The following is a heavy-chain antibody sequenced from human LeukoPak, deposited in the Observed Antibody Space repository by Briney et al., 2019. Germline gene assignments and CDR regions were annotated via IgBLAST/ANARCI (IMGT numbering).Heavy chain of an antibody. Sequence: QPGGSLSHSCAASGFTFSSYAMSWVRQAPGKGLEWVSAISGSGGSTYYADSVKGRFTISRDNSRNTLFLQMNSLRAEDTAVYYCARAADGTIPRSFDYWGQGTLVTVSS. CDR3: ARAADGTIPRSFDY. D-gene: IGHD2-21*01. CDR1: GFTFSSYA. J-gene: IGHJ4*02. CDR2: ISGSGGST. V-gene: IGHV3-23*01.